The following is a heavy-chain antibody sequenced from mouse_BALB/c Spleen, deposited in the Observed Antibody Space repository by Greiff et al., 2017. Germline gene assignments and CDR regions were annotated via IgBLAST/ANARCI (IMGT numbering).Heavy chain of an antibody. D-gene: IGHD2-4*01. V-gene: IGHV1S81*02. J-gene: IGHJ4*01. CDR1: GYTFTSYY. CDR3: TRDDYPYAMDY. Sequence: QVQLQQSGAELVKPGASVKLSCKASGYTFTSYYMYWVKQRPGQGLEWIGEINPSNGGTNFNEKFKSKATLTVDKSSSTAYMQLSSLTSEDSAVYYCTRDDYPYAMDYWGQGTSVTVSS. CDR2: INPSNGGT.